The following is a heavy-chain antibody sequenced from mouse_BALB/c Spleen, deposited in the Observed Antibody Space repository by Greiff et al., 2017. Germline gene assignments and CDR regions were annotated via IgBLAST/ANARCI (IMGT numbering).Heavy chain of an antibody. CDR2: ISYSGST. CDR3: ARYKYRGAMDY. D-gene: IGHD1-3*01. CDR1: GDSITSGY. J-gene: IGHJ4*01. Sequence: EVQVVESGPSLVKPSQTLSLTCSVTGDSITSGYWNWIRKFPGNNLEYIGYISYSGSTYYNPSLTNRISITRDTSKNQYSLQLNSVTTEDTATYCCARYKYRGAMDYWGQGTSVTVSA. V-gene: IGHV3-8*02.